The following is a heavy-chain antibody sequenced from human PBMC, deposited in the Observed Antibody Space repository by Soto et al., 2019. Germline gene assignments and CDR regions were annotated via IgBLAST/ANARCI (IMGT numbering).Heavy chain of an antibody. V-gene: IGHV3-30*18. CDR2: ISYDGNNK. CDR1: GFTLSSYG. D-gene: IGHD4-17*01. Sequence: QVQLVESGGGVVQPGRSLRLSCAASGFTLSSYGMHWVRQAPGKGLEWVAVISYDGNNKYYADSVRGRFTISRDNSKNTLYLQLNSLRAEDTAVYFCAKGHNAVTTESQLYFDYWGQGTLVTVSS. CDR3: AKGHNAVTTESQLYFDY. J-gene: IGHJ4*02.